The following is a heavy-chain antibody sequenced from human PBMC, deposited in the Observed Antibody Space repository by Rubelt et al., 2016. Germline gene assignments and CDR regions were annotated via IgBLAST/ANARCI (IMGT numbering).Heavy chain of an antibody. J-gene: IGHJ3*01. Sequence: EVQLLESGGGLVQPGGSLRLSCAASGFTFSSYSMNWVRQAPGKGLEWVSYISSSSSAIYYADSVKGRFTISRDNSKNTLALQIDSLVPEDTALYYCARSYDPNDAFDVWGQGTMVTVSS. CDR3: ARSYDPNDAFDV. V-gene: IGHV3-48*01. CDR2: ISSSSSAI. D-gene: IGHD2-21*01. CDR1: GFTFSSYS.